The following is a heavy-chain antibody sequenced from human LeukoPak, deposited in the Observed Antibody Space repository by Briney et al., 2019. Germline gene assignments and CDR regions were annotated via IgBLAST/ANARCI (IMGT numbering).Heavy chain of an antibody. V-gene: IGHV3-23*01. CDR3: AKSGSTSWYLDY. D-gene: IGHD6-13*01. Sequence: PGGSLRLSCAASGFTFSTYAMSWVRQAPGKGLECVSAISGSGDNGDNTYYADSVKGQFTISRDNSKNTMYLQINSMSAEDAAVYYCAKSGSTSWYLDYWGQGTLVTVSS. J-gene: IGHJ4*02. CDR2: ISGSGDNGDNT. CDR1: GFTFSTYA.